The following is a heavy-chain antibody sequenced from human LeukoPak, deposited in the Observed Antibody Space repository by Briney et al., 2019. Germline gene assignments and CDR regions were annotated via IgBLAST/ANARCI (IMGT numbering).Heavy chain of an antibody. CDR2: ISGSGDST. Sequence: GGSLRLSCAASGFTFSSYGMSWVRQAPGKGLEWVSTISGSGDSTYYADSVKGRFTISRDNAKNSLYLQMNSLRAEDTAVYYCASGRGSSSSGYYYGYYYMDVWGKGTTVTVSS. D-gene: IGHD6-6*01. CDR3: ASGRGSSSSGYYYGYYYMDV. J-gene: IGHJ6*03. V-gene: IGHV3-23*01. CDR1: GFTFSSYG.